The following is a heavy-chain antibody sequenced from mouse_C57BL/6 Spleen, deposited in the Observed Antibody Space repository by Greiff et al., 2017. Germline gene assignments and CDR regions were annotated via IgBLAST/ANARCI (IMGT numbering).Heavy chain of an antibody. V-gene: IGHV1-52*01. J-gene: IGHJ4*01. Sequence: QVQLQQPGAELVRPGSSVKLSCKASGYTFTSYWMHWVKQRPIQGLDWIGNIDPSDSETHYNQKFKDKATLTVDKSSSTAYMQLSSLTSEDSAVYYWARSAVATSRDYWGQGTSVTVSS. CDR3: ARSAVATSRDY. CDR1: GYTFTSYW. CDR2: IDPSDSET. D-gene: IGHD1-1*01.